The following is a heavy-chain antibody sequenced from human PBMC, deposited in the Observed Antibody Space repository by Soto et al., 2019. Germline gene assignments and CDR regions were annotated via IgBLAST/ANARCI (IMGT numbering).Heavy chain of an antibody. CDR2: ISGGGSTA. D-gene: IGHD3-22*01. CDR1: GFTFTSYV. Sequence: EVQLLESGGGLVQRGGSQRLSCAASGFTFTSYVMSWVRQAPGKGREWVAGISGGGSTAFYADSVKGRFTISRDNAKNTLVLQMDSLRAEDTAIYYCAKDSNKYSSSLRGRYFDYWGQGTLVTVSS. CDR3: AKDSNKYSSSLRGRYFDY. J-gene: IGHJ4*02. V-gene: IGHV3-23*01.